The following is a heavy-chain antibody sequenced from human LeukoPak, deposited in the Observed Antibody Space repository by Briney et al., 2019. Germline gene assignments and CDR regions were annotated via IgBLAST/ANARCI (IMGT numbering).Heavy chain of an antibody. CDR3: ARVSGRYYYGMDV. V-gene: IGHV4-30-4*01. D-gene: IGHD6-25*01. Sequence: SKTLSLTCTVSGGAIVSGDYSWSWIRQAPGRGLEWIGCIYYSGTTHYNPSLKSRGTISLDTSKNQFSLKLTSVTAADTAVYYCARVSGRYYYGMDVWGQGTTATVSS. CDR1: GGAIVSGDYS. CDR2: IYYSGTT. J-gene: IGHJ6*02.